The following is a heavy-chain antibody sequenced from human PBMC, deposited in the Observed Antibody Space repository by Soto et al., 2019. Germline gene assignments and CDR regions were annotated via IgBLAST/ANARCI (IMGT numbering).Heavy chain of an antibody. V-gene: IGHV3-48*03. CDR3: ARGQPLYYYDSSGRWDY. CDR1: GFTFSSYE. Sequence: GGSLRLSCAASGFTFSSYEMNWVRQAPGKGLEWVSYISSSGSTIYYADSAKGRFTISRDNAKNSLYLQMNSLRAEDTAVYYCARGQPLYYYDSSGRWDYWGQGTLVTVS. D-gene: IGHD3-22*01. CDR2: ISSSGSTI. J-gene: IGHJ4*02.